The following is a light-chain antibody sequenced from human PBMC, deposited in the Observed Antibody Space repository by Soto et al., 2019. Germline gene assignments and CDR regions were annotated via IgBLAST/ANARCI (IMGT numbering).Light chain of an antibody. CDR2: DAS. CDR1: HGIVYT. Sequence: EVVMRQSPATLSVSPGEGATLSCRAIHGIVYTLAWYQHQPGQTPRILIYDASNRATGIQARFSGSGSGTVFTLTISSLEPEDFAVYYCQQRSNWPTFGQGTKVDIK. J-gene: IGKJ1*01. CDR3: QQRSNWPT. V-gene: IGKV3D-11*01.